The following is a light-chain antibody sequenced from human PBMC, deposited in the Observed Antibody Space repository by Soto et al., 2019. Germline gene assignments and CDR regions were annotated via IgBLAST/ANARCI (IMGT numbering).Light chain of an antibody. J-gene: IGLJ2*01. Sequence: QSVLTQPPSVSAAPGQKVTISCSGSSANIGGNYVSWYQHIPGTAPKLVIYDSDKRPSEIPDRFSGSKSGTSATLDITGLQTGDEAGYYCGAWDGSLSVVLFGGGTKLTVL. CDR2: DSD. CDR1: SANIGGNY. V-gene: IGLV1-51*01. CDR3: GAWDGSLSVVL.